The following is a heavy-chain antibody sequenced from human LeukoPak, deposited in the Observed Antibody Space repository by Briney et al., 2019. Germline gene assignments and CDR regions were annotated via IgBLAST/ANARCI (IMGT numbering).Heavy chain of an antibody. D-gene: IGHD6-19*01. CDR2: IYSGGST. V-gene: IGHV3-53*01. CDR1: GFTVSSNY. CDR3: ARESSSGGNNWFDP. J-gene: IGHJ5*02. Sequence: GGSLRLSCAASGFTVSSNYMSWVRQAPGKGLEWVSVIYSGGSTYYADSVKGRFTISRDNSKNTLYLQMNSLRAEDTAVYYCARESSSGGNNWFDPWGQGTLVTVSS.